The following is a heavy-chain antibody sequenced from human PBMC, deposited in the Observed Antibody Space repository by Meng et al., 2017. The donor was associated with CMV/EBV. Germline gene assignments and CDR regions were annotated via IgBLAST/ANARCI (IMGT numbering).Heavy chain of an antibody. CDR1: GSSFTSYW. D-gene: IGHD2-2*01. J-gene: IGHJ5*02. CDR3: ARQGCSSTSCKGHGENWFDP. V-gene: IGHV5-51*01. Sequence: GGSLRLSCKGSGSSFTSYWIGWVRQMPGKGLEWMGIIYPGDSDTRYSPSFQGQVTISADKSISTAYLQWSSLKASDTAMYYCARQGCSSTSCKGHGENWFDPWGQGTLVTVSS. CDR2: IYPGDSDT.